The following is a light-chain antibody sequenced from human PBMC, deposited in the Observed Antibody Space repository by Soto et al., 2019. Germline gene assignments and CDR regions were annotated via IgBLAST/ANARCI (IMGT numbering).Light chain of an antibody. CDR2: AAS. J-gene: IGKJ1*01. V-gene: IGKV1-6*01. CDR3: LQDHSYPRT. Sequence: AIQMTQSPSSLSASVGDRVTITCRASQAIRNDLVWYQQKPGKAPNLLIYAASSLQSGVPSRFSGSGSGTNFTLTISSLQPEDFATYYCLQDHSYPRTFGQGTRVEIK. CDR1: QAIRND.